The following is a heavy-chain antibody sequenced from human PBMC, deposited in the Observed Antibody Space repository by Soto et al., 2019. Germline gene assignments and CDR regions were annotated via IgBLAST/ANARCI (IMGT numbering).Heavy chain of an antibody. CDR2: IIQDGRAI. CDR3: ARGGELSLLPLDY. V-gene: IGHV3-7*03. D-gene: IGHD2-15*01. J-gene: IGHJ4*02. CDR1: GFSSSDYW. Sequence: PGGSLRLSCAASGFSSSDYWMSWVRQAPGRGLEWVAHIIQDGRAIYYVDSVRGRFTISRDSAGNSVFLEMHRLRVEDTAVYYCARGGELSLLPLDYWSLGTLVTVSS.